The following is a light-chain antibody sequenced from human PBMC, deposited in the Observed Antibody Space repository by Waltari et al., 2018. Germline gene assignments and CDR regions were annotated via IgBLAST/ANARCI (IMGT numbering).Light chain of an antibody. J-gene: IGKJ1*01. CDR3: MQATHFPWT. Sequence: DVVMTQSPLSLPITPGQSASVTCRSRQSLLHSNGDTYLSWFLQKPGQPPRRLIYKVSNPHPGVPDRVSGSGAGTDCTLKISRVEAGDVGIYYCMQATHFPWTFGKGTTVEIK. CDR2: KVS. CDR1: QSLLHSNGDTY. V-gene: IGKV2-30*02.